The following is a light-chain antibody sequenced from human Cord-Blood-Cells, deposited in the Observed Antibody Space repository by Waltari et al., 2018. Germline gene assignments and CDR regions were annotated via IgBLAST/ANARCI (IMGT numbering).Light chain of an antibody. V-gene: IGLV2-14*01. CDR2: DVS. CDR3: SSYTSSSTWV. CDR1: SRQLGGDDS. J-gene: IGLJ3*02. Sequence: SALTHPSLVPWHRAQSSPLTCTGHSRQLGGDDSVPWYQQHPGKAPKLMIYDVSNRPSGVSNRFSGSKSGNTASLTISGLQAEDEADYYCSSYTSSSTWVFGGGTKLTVL.